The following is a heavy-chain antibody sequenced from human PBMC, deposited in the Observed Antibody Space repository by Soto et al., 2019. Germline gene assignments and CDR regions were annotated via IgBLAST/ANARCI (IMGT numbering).Heavy chain of an antibody. CDR1: GGTLNNYA. CDR3: ATVATTYRLVGYFHY. Sequence: QVQLVQSGAEVKKPGSSVKVSCKASGGTLNNYAFSWVRQAPGQGLEWMGGIIPIFGPANYPQRFQDRVTITADESTSTAYMELSGLRSEDSAVYYCATVATTYRLVGYFHYWGQGTLVTVSS. J-gene: IGHJ4*02. CDR2: IIPIFGPA. V-gene: IGHV1-69*12. D-gene: IGHD2-15*01.